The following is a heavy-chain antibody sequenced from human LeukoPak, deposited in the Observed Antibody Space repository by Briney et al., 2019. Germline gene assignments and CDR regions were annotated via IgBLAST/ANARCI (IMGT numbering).Heavy chain of an antibody. Sequence: SETLSLTCTVSGGSISSYYWSWIRQPPGKGLEWIGYIYYSGSTNYNPSLKSRVTISVDTSKNQFSLKLSSVTAADTAVYYCTREAAASSYNWFDPWGQGTLVTVSS. CDR2: IYYSGST. D-gene: IGHD6-13*01. CDR1: GGSISSYY. J-gene: IGHJ5*02. V-gene: IGHV4-59*01. CDR3: TREAAASSYNWFDP.